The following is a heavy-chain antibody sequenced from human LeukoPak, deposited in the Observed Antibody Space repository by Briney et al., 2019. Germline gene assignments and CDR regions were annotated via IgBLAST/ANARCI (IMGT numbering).Heavy chain of an antibody. Sequence: APVKVSCKASGYTFTSYYMHWVRQAPGQGLEWMGIINPSGGSTSYAQKFQGRVTMTRDMSTSTVYMELSSLRSEDTAVYYCASSMVRGVTPFDYWGQGTLVTVSS. D-gene: IGHD3-10*01. CDR3: ASSMVRGVTPFDY. J-gene: IGHJ4*02. CDR1: GYTFTSYY. CDR2: INPSGGST. V-gene: IGHV1-46*01.